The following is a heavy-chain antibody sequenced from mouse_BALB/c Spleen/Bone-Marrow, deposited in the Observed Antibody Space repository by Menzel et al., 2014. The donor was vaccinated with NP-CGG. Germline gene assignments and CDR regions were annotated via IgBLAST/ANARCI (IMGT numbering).Heavy chain of an antibody. CDR3: ASPYYGNYVYAMDY. Sequence: QVQLQQSGPGLVQPTQSLSITCTVSGFSLTSYGVHWVRPSPGKGLEWLGVIWSGGSTDYNAAFISRLSISKDNSKSQVFFKMNSLQANDTAIYYCASPYYGNYVYAMDYWGQGTSVTVSS. CDR2: IWSGGST. V-gene: IGHV2-2*02. J-gene: IGHJ4*01. CDR1: GFSLTSYG. D-gene: IGHD2-10*01.